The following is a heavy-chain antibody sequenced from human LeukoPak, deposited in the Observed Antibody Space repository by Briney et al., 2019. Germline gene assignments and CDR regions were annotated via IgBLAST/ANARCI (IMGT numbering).Heavy chain of an antibody. CDR3: ARSPPEYDYVWGSYRSGMDV. J-gene: IGHJ6*03. D-gene: IGHD3-16*02. V-gene: IGHV4-61*02. CDR2: MYVSGRS. Sequence: SEALSLTCIVSVDSIYNDTYYWNWIRQPAGKGLEWMGRMYVSGRSNYNPSRKRRVTISVDTSKNQFSLKLTSVTAADTAVYYCARSPPEYDYVWGSYRSGMDVWGKGTTVTISS. CDR1: VDSIYNDTYY.